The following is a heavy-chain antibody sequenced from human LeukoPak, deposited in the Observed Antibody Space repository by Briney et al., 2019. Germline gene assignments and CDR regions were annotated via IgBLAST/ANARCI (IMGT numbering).Heavy chain of an antibody. CDR1: GFTFSSYE. CDR2: ISSGSTI. CDR3: ARDRLVNGMDV. J-gene: IGHJ6*02. V-gene: IGHV3-48*03. D-gene: IGHD3-9*01. Sequence: PGGSLRLSCAASGFTFSSYEMNWVLQAPGKGLEWVSYISSGSTIYYADSVKGRFTSSRDNAKDSLYLQMNSLRAEDTAVYYCARDRLVNGMDVWGQGTTVTVSS.